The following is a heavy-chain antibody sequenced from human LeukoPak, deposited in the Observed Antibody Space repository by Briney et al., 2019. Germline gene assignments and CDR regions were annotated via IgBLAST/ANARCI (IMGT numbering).Heavy chain of an antibody. CDR3: AASPAVITPL. D-gene: IGHD4-23*01. J-gene: IGHJ4*02. CDR1: GFTFTHSA. CDR2: IVVGSGNT. V-gene: IGHV1-58*02. Sequence: APVKVSCKASGFTFTHSAIQWVRQARGQRLEWIGWIVVGSGNTNYAQKFQERVTITRDMSTTTAYMELRSLRSEDTAIYYCAASPAVITPLWGQGTLVTVSS.